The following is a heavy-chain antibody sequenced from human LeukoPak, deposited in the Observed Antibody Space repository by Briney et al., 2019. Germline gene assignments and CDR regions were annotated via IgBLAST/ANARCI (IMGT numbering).Heavy chain of an antibody. Sequence: GASVTVSFEASGYAFTIYGISWVRQAPGQGLEWMGWISSYNGKTNYPQKLQDRLTMTADTSTNTAYMELRSLRSDDTAVYYCARDSHYYDSVSYYYGSYWGQGTLVTVSS. CDR1: GYAFTIYG. V-gene: IGHV1-18*01. J-gene: IGHJ4*02. CDR3: ARDSHYYDSVSYYYGSY. D-gene: IGHD3-22*01. CDR2: ISSYNGKT.